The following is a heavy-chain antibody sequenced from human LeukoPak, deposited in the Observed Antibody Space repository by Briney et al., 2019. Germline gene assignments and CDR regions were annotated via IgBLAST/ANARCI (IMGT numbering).Heavy chain of an antibody. CDR2: IYSDGST. V-gene: IGHV3-53*01. J-gene: IGHJ3*02. CDR3: ARGGAFDI. CDR1: GFTVSSNH. Sequence: GGSLRLSCAASGFTVSSNHMSWVRQAPGKGLEWVSIIYSDGSTLYADSVKGQFTISRDNSRNTLYLQMNSLRVEDTAVYYCARGGAFDIWGQGTMVTVSS.